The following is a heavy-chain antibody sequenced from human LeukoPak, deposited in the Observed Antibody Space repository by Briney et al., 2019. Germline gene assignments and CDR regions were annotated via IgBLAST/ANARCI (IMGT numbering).Heavy chain of an antibody. CDR3: ARDFITMVRGVINGNWFDP. Sequence: GASVKVSCKASGYTFTSYGISWVRQAPGQGLEWMGWISAYNGNTNYAQKLQGRVTMTTDTSTSTAYMDLRSLRSDDTAVYYCARDFITMVRGVINGNWFDPWGQGTLVTVSS. CDR2: ISAYNGNT. CDR1: GYTFTSYG. D-gene: IGHD3-10*01. J-gene: IGHJ5*02. V-gene: IGHV1-18*01.